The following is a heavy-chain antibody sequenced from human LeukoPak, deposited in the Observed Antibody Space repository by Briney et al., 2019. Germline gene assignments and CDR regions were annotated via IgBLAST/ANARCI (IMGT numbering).Heavy chain of an antibody. J-gene: IGHJ4*02. CDR3: ARENDY. CDR1: GASVSSYY. CDR2: IDASGST. V-gene: IGHV4-4*07. Sequence: SENLSLTCTVSGASVSSYYWIWIRQPAGRGLEWIGRIDASGSTNYNPSLKSRVTMSVDSSKNQFSLKLSSVTAADTAVYYCARENDYWGQGTLVTVSS.